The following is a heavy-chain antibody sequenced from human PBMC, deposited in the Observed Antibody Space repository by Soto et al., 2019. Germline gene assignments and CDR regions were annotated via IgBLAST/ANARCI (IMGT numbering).Heavy chain of an antibody. Sequence: SETLSLTCTVSGGSISSGDYYWSWIRQPPGKGLEWIGYIYYSGSTYYNPSLKSRVTISVDTSKNQFSLKLSSVTAADTAVYYCARGVYYYDSSGYYYFDYWGQGTLVTVSS. V-gene: IGHV4-30-4*01. CDR1: GGSISSGDYY. CDR2: IYYSGST. CDR3: ARGVYYYDSSGYYYFDY. J-gene: IGHJ4*02. D-gene: IGHD3-22*01.